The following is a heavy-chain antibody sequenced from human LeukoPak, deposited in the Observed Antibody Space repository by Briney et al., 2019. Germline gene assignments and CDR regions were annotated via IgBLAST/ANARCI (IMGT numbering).Heavy chain of an antibody. D-gene: IGHD3-22*01. J-gene: IGHJ4*02. CDR2: IKQDGSEK. CDR1: GFTFSSYW. V-gene: IGHV3-7*01. CDR3: ARGAYYDSSGYLYIY. Sequence: GGSLRLSCAASGFTFSSYWMSWVRQAPGKGLEWVANIKQDGSEKYYVDSVKGRFTISRDNAKNSLYLQMNSLRAEDTAVYYCARGAYYDSSGYLYIYWGQGTLVTVSS.